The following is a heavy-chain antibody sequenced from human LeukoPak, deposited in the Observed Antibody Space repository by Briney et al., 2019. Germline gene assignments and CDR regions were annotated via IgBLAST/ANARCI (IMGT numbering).Heavy chain of an antibody. D-gene: IGHD3-22*01. V-gene: IGHV3-48*01. Sequence: PGGSLRLSCAASGFTFNSYTMNWFRKAPGKGLEWISYISRTGTTIYYADSVKGRFTISRDNAKNSLYLQMNSLRAEDTALYYCTTLGYHLDSWGQGTLVTVSS. CDR3: TTLGYHLDS. CDR2: ISRTGTTI. J-gene: IGHJ4*02. CDR1: GFTFNSYT.